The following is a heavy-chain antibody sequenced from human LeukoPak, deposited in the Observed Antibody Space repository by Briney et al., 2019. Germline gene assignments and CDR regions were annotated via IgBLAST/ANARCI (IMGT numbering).Heavy chain of an antibody. J-gene: IGHJ4*02. Sequence: ASVKVSCKASGYTFTGYYIHWVRQAPRQGLEWMGWINPYSGDTAYAQKFQGRVTMTRDTSINTAYMELNRLEFDDTAVYYCARGTMNLDSWGQGTLVTVSS. CDR1: GYTFTGYY. CDR2: INPYSGDT. CDR3: ARGTMNLDS. D-gene: IGHD3-22*01. V-gene: IGHV1-2*02.